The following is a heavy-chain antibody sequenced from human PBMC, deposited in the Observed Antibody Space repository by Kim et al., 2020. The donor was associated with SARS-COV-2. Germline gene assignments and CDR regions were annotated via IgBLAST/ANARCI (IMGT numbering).Heavy chain of an antibody. V-gene: IGHV4-61*01. J-gene: IGHJ6*01. D-gene: IGHD3-9*01. CDR3: ARGAENYDILTGYLYY. Sequence: SETLSLTCTVSGGSVSSGSYYWSWIRQPPGKGLEWIGYIYYSGSTNYNPSLKSRVTISVDTSKNQFSLKLSSVTAADTAVYYCARGAENYDILTGYLYY. CDR2: IYYSGST. CDR1: GGSVSSGSYY.